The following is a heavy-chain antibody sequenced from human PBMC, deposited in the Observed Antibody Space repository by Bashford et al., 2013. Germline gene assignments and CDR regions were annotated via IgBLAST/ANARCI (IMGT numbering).Heavy chain of an antibody. D-gene: IGHD4-17*01. CDR2: ISGSSGST. CDR1: GFNFGNYA. J-gene: IGHJ3*02. Sequence: GSLRLSCAASGFNFGNYAMSWVRQAPGKGLEWVSAISGSSGSTYYADSVKGRFTISRDNSKDTLYLQMNSLRAEDTAVYYCAKDRDDYGDPECFDIWGLGTMVTVSS. V-gene: IGHV3-23*01. CDR3: AKDRDDYGDPECFDI.